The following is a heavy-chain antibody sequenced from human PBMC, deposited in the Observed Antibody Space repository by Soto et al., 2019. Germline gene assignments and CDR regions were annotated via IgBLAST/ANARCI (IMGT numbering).Heavy chain of an antibody. V-gene: IGHV1-69*12. CDR2: IIPIFGTA. CDR3: ARNDFWSGYYYYGMDV. Sequence: QVQLVQSGAEVKKPGSSVKVSCKASGGTFSSYAISWVRQAPGQVLEWRGGIIPIFGTANYAQKFQGRVTITADESTSTAYMELSSLRSEETAVYYCARNDFWSGYYYYGMDVWGQGTTVTVSS. CDR1: GGTFSSYA. D-gene: IGHD3-3*01. J-gene: IGHJ6*02.